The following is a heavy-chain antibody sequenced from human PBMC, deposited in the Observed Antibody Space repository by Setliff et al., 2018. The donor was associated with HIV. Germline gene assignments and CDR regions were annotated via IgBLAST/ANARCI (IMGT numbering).Heavy chain of an antibody. CDR3: ARSLVPSGYYYGRHAFDI. D-gene: IGHD3-22*01. CDR2: IYYSGHT. CDR1: GASIRGHY. V-gene: IGHV4-59*08. Sequence: SETLSLTCSVSGASIRGHYWSWIRQSPGKGLEWIGNIYYSGHTNYNPSFKSRVTISVDTSKNQFSLWVNSVTAADTAVYYCARSLVPSGYYYGRHAFDIWGQGTKVTVSS. J-gene: IGHJ3*02.